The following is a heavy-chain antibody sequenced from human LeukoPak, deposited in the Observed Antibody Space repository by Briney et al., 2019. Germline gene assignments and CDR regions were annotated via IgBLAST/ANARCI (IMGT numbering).Heavy chain of an antibody. D-gene: IGHD5-24*01. CDR1: GDSVSSNSAA. Sequence: SQTLSLTCAISGDSVSSNSAAWNWIRQSPSRGLEWLGRTYYRSKWYNDYAVSVKSRITINPDTSKNQFSLQLNSVTPEDTAAYYCARGPADYNKLKPGDRDGYNYKSKRTPFDYWGQGTLVTVSS. CDR2: TYYRSKWYN. J-gene: IGHJ4*02. CDR3: ARGPADYNKLKPGDRDGYNYKSKRTPFDY. V-gene: IGHV6-1*01.